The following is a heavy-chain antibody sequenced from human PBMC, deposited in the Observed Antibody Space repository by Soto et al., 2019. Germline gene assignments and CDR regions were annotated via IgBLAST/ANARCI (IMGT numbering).Heavy chain of an antibody. CDR3: ATTDSSGYFWIGVYYGMDV. J-gene: IGHJ6*02. CDR1: GGTFSSYA. Sequence: GASVKVSCKASGGTFSSYAISWVRQAPGQGLEWMGGIIPIFGTANYAQKFQGRVTITADKSTSTAYMELSSLRSEDTAVYYCATTDSSGYFWIGVYYGMDVWGQGTTVTVS. D-gene: IGHD3-22*01. V-gene: IGHV1-69*06. CDR2: IIPIFGTA.